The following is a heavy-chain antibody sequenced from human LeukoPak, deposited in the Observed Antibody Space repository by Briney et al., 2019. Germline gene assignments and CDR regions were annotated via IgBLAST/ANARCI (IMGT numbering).Heavy chain of an antibody. CDR3: AKDRAGSGSYNDH. Sequence: GGSLRLSCAASGFTFSSYGMHWVRQAPGKGLEWVAFIRYDGSNIYYADSVEGRFTISRDNSKNTLYLQMNSLRAEDTAVYYCAKDRAGSGSYNDHWGQGTLVTVSS. V-gene: IGHV3-30*02. CDR2: IRYDGSNI. D-gene: IGHD3-10*01. CDR1: GFTFSSYG. J-gene: IGHJ4*02.